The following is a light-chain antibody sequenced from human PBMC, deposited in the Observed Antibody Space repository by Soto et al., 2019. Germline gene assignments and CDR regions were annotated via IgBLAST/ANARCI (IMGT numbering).Light chain of an antibody. V-gene: IGKV4-1*01. CDR2: WAS. Sequence: DIVMTQSPESLAVFLGGIPSINGKSSQSVVYRSNNKNYLNWYQQEPGQPPKMLIYWASTRESGVPDRFSGSGSGTDFTLTISRLEPEDFAVYYCQQYGRSPWTFGQGTKGDIK. CDR3: QQYGRSPWT. CDR1: QSVVYRSNNKNY. J-gene: IGKJ1*01.